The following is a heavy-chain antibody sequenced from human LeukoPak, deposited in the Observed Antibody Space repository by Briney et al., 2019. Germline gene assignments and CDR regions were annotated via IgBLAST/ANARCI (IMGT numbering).Heavy chain of an antibody. J-gene: IGHJ4*02. CDR1: GFTFSSYA. D-gene: IGHD3-9*01. Sequence: GGSLRPSCAASGFTFSSYAMSWVRQAPGKGLEWVSRINSDGRSTNYADSVKGRFTISRDNAKNTLYLQMNSLRAEDTAVYYCARGADSGYSSDNWGQGTLVSVSS. V-gene: IGHV3-74*01. CDR2: INSDGRST. CDR3: ARGADSGYSSDN.